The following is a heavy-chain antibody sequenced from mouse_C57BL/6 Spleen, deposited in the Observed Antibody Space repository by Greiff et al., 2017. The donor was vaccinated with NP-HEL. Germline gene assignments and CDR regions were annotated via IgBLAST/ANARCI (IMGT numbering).Heavy chain of an antibody. J-gene: IGHJ3*01. V-gene: IGHV14-4*01. Sequence: EVQLQQSGAELVRPGASVKLSCTASGFNIKDDYMHWVKQRPEQGLEWIGWIDPENGDTEYASKFQGKATITADTSSNTAYLQLSSLTSEDTAVYYCTTGRVGFAYWGQGTLVTVSA. CDR1: GFNIKDDY. CDR3: TTGRVGFAY. CDR2: IDPENGDT.